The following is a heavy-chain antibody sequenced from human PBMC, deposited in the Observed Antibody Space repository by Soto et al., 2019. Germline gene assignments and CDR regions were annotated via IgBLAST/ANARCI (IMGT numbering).Heavy chain of an antibody. CDR2: IRSKANSYAT. J-gene: IGHJ4*02. CDR3: TRRYGDYGPFDY. CDR1: GFTFSGSA. V-gene: IGHV3-73*01. D-gene: IGHD4-17*01. Sequence: GGSLRLSCAASGFTFSGSAMHWVRQASGKGLEWVGRIRSKANSYATAYAASVKGRFTISRDDSKNTAYLQMNSLKTEDTAVYYCTRRYGDYGPFDYWGQGTLVTVSS.